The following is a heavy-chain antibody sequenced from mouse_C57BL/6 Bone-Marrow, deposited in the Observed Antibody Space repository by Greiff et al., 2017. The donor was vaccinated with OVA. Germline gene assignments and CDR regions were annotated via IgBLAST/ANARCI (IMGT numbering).Heavy chain of an antibody. CDR1: GFTFSDYY. V-gene: IGHV5-12*01. J-gene: IGHJ4*01. Sequence: EVQRVESGGGLVQPGGSLKLSCAASGFTFSDYYMYWVRQTPEKRLEWVAYISNGGGSTYYPDTVKGRFTISRDNAKNTLYLQMSRLKSEDTAMYYCARHTGDYWGQGTSVTVSS. CDR3: ARHTGDY. CDR2: ISNGGGST.